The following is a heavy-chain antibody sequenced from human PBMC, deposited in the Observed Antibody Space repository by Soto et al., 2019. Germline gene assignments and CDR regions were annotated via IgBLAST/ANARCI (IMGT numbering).Heavy chain of an antibody. J-gene: IGHJ4*02. Sequence: GASVKVSCKASGYTFTSYGISWVRQAPGQGLEWMGGIIPIFGTANYAQKFQGRVTITADKSTSTAYMELSSLRSEDTAVYYCARGLMSSSWQYYFDYWGQGTLVTGS. D-gene: IGHD6-13*01. V-gene: IGHV1-69*06. CDR2: IIPIFGTA. CDR3: ARGLMSSSWQYYFDY. CDR1: GYTFTSYG.